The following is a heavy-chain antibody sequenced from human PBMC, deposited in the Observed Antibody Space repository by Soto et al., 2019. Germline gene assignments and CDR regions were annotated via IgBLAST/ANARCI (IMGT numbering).Heavy chain of an antibody. V-gene: IGHV1-18*01. CDR3: ARLYSSGWPRSYSDY. D-gene: IGHD6-19*01. Sequence: QVQLVQSGSDVKKPGASVKVSCRASGFTFSRFGISWVRQAPGQGLEWMGWISGFNGATNYAQKFQDRISMTTDTAKTTAYLELRSLRSDDTAVYYCARLYSSGWPRSYSDYRGQGTMVTVSS. J-gene: IGHJ4*02. CDR1: GFTFSRFG. CDR2: ISGFNGAT.